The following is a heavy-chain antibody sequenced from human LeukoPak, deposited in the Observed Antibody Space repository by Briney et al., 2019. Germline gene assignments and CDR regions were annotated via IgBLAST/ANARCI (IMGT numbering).Heavy chain of an antibody. CDR1: AFSFSSYG. J-gene: IGHJ4*02. D-gene: IGHD3-22*01. CDR3: ARDLGYSPDY. V-gene: IGHV3-33*01. CDR2: IWSDGSIK. Sequence: GGPLRLSCAASAFSFSSYGMHWVRQAPGKGLEWVAVIWSDGSIKFYGDSVKGRFTISRDNSKNTLYLQMDSLRDEDTAVYYCARDLGYSPDYWGQGTLVTVSS.